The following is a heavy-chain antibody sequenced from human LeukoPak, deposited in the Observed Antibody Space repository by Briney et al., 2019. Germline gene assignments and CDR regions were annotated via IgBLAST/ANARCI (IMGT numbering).Heavy chain of an antibody. CDR2: INYSGIT. Sequence: SETLSLTCTVSGGSITSGGYYWGWIRQPPGKGLEWIGHINYSGITYYNPSLKSRVTISVDTSKNQFSLKLSSVTAADTAVYYCARTAMAPLGYFDLWGRGTLVTVSS. J-gene: IGHJ2*01. D-gene: IGHD5-18*01. V-gene: IGHV4-30-4*08. CDR1: GGSITSGGYY. CDR3: ARTAMAPLGYFDL.